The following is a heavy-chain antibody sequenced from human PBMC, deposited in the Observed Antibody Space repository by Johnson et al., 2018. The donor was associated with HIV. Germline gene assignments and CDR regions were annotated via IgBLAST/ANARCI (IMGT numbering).Heavy chain of an antibody. CDR3: AKERSGSYSGADAFDI. CDR2: IWYDGSNK. J-gene: IGHJ3*02. CDR1: GFTFSSYG. Sequence: VQLVESGGGLVKPGGSLRLSCAASGFTFSSYGMHWVRQAPGKGLEWVAVIWYDGSNKYYADSVKGRFTISRDNSKNTLYLQMNSLRAEDTAVYYCAKERSGSYSGADAFDIWGQGTMVTVSS. D-gene: IGHD1-26*01. V-gene: IGHV3-33*06.